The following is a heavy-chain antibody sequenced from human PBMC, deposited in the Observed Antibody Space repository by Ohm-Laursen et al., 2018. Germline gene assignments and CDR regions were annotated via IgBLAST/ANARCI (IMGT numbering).Heavy chain of an antibody. J-gene: IGHJ4*02. CDR1: GGSFSGYY. D-gene: IGHD6-6*01. Sequence: SDTLSLTCAVYGGSFSGYYWSWIRQPPGKGLEWIGEINHSGSTNYNPSLKNRVTLSVDTSKNQFSLKLSSVTAADTAVYYCARGNSSSGFDYWGQGTLVTVSS. V-gene: IGHV4-34*01. CDR3: ARGNSSSGFDY. CDR2: INHSGST.